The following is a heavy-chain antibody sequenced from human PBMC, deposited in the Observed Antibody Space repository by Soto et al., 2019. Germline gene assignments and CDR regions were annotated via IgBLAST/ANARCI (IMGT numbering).Heavy chain of an antibody. Sequence: GGSLRLSCAASGFTFSSYGMHWVRQAPGKGLEWVAVISYDGSNKYYADSVKGRFTISRDNSKNTLYLQMNSLRAEDTAVYYCAKIKHLDTAMDYYYYYGMDVWGQGTTVTVSS. J-gene: IGHJ6*02. CDR2: ISYDGSNK. V-gene: IGHV3-30*18. D-gene: IGHD5-18*01. CDR3: AKIKHLDTAMDYYYYYGMDV. CDR1: GFTFSSYG.